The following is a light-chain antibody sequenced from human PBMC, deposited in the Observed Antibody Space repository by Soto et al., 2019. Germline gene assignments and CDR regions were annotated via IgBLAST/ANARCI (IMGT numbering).Light chain of an antibody. J-gene: IGKJ4*01. CDR1: QSIGXY. CDR2: AAS. V-gene: IGKV1-39*01. CDR3: XXXYSSPRT. Sequence: DIQMTQSPSSLSASVGDRVTITCRASQSIGXYLNWYQQRPGKAPSLLIYAASNLQSEVPSRFSGSGSGTDFTLTITSLXPXXXAXXXXXXXYSSPRTFGGGTKVEIK.